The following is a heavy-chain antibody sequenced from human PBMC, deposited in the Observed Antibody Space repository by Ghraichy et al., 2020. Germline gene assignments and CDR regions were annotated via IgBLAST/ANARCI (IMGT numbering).Heavy chain of an antibody. CDR3: AKDREVWFGESRDASDF. CDR2: IKGSGVTT. CDR1: GFTFNNYA. Sequence: GGSLRLSCAASGFTFNNYAMSWVRQAPGKGLEWVSGIKGSGVTTYYADSVRGRFTISRDNSKNTLYLQMNSLRAEDTAVYFCAKDREVWFGESRDASDFWGQGTMVTVSS. V-gene: IGHV3-23*01. D-gene: IGHD3-10*01. J-gene: IGHJ3*01.